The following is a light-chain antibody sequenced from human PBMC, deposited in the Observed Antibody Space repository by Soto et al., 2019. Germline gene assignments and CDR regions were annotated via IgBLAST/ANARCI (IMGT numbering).Light chain of an antibody. CDR3: QQRSNWPPLT. J-gene: IGKJ1*01. CDR2: DAS. Sequence: EIVLTQSPATLSLSPGERATLSCRASQSVSSYLAWYQQKPGQAPRLLIYDASNRATGIPARFSGSGSGTDFILTITRLEPEDFAVYYCQQRSNWPPLTFGKGTKVEIK. CDR1: QSVSSY. V-gene: IGKV3-11*01.